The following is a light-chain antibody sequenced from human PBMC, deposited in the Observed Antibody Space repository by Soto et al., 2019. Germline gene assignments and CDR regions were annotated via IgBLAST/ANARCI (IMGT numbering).Light chain of an antibody. Sequence: ELVMTQSPATLSVSPGERATLSCRASQSVNSNLAWYQQQPGQAPRLLIYGASTRATGIPARFSGSGSVKEFTLTISSLQSEDFAVYYCQQYKNWPRTFGPGTKVEIK. V-gene: IGKV3-15*01. J-gene: IGKJ1*01. CDR3: QQYKNWPRT. CDR2: GAS. CDR1: QSVNSN.